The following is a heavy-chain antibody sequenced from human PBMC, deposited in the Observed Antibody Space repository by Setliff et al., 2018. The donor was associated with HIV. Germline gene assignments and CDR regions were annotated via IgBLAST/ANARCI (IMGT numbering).Heavy chain of an antibody. V-gene: IGHV4-4*07. CDR2: VHSTGTT. Sequence: PSETLSLTCTGSGGSFSTYYWRWTRQPAGEGPEYIGRVHSTGTTIYNTSLKSRVTMSVDESKNQLALKLRPVTAADTAVYYCASARITMVGGLLEPYAFYLWGQATKVTVSS. CDR3: ASARITMVGGLLEPYAFYL. J-gene: IGHJ3*01. D-gene: IGHD3-10*01. CDR1: GGSFSTYY.